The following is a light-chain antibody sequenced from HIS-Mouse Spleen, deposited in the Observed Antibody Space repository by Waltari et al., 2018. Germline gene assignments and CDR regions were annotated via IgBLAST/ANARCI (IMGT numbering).Light chain of an antibody. CDR3: QVWDSSSDHPVV. V-gene: IGLV3-21*02. CDR1: NIGSKS. J-gene: IGLJ2*01. CDR2: DGS. Sequence: SYVLTQPPSVSVAPGQTARITCGGNNIGSKSVHWYQQKPGQAPVLVVYDGSDRPSGFPERFSGSNSGNTATLTISRVEAGDEADYYCQVWDSSSDHPVVFGGGTKLTVL.